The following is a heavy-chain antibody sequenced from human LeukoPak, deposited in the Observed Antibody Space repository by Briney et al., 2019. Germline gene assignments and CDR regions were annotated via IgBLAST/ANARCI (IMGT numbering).Heavy chain of an antibody. Sequence: GESLKISCKGSGYSFTSYWIGCVRQMPGKGLEWMGIIYPGDSDTRYSPSFQGQVTISADKSISTAYLQWSSLKASDTAMYYCARRSAAGTRGDNWFDPWGQGTLVTVSS. J-gene: IGHJ5*02. V-gene: IGHV5-51*01. CDR1: GYSFTSYW. CDR2: IYPGDSDT. D-gene: IGHD6-13*01. CDR3: ARRSAAGTRGDNWFDP.